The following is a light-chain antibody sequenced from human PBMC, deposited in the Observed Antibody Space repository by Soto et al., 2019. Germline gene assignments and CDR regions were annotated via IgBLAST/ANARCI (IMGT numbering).Light chain of an antibody. J-gene: IGLJ1*01. CDR2: DVS. CDR1: SSDVGSSNG. Sequence: QSALNPPPSVTGSPAQCAAISCTGTSSDVGSSNGVSWYQQPPGTAPKRMIYDVSNRPSGVPDRFSGSKSGNTASLSISGLQAEDEADYYCSSYTTSSTYVFGTGTKVTVL. V-gene: IGLV2-18*02. CDR3: SSYTTSSTYV.